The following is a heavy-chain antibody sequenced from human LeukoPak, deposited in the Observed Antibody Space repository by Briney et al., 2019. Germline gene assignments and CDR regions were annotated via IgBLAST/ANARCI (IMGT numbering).Heavy chain of an antibody. D-gene: IGHD1-26*01. V-gene: IGHV3-30*18. CDR3: AKDHYSGSYSFDY. CDR2: ISYDGSNK. CDR1: GFTFSSYG. J-gene: IGHJ4*02. Sequence: GGSLRLSCEASGFTFSSYGMHWVRQAPGKGLEWVAVISYDGSNKYYADSVKGRFTISRDNSKNTLYLQMNSLRAEDTAVYYCAKDHYSGSYSFDYWGQGTLVTVSS.